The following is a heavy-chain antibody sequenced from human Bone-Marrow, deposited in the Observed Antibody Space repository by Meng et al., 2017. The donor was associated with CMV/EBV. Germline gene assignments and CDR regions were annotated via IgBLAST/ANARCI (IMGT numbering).Heavy chain of an antibody. Sequence: GESLKISCAASGFTFSSYWMHWVRQAPGKGLVWVSRINSDGSSTSYADSVKGRFTISRDNAKNTLYLQMNSLRADDTAVYYCARDSATPRSYYYYGMDVWGQGTTVTVSS. D-gene: IGHD2-15*01. CDR3: ARDSATPRSYYYYGMDV. V-gene: IGHV3-74*01. J-gene: IGHJ6*02. CDR2: INSDGSST. CDR1: GFTFSSYW.